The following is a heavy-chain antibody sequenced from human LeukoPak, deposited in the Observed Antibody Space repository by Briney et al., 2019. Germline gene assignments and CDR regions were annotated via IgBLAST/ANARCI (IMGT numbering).Heavy chain of an antibody. V-gene: IGHV4-59*08. CDR1: LGSISSYY. CDR2: IYYSGST. D-gene: IGHD2-8*01. J-gene: IGHJ3*02. Sequence: SETLSLTCTVSLGSISSYYWSSIRQPPGKGLEWIGYIYYSGSTNYNPSLKSRVTISVDTSKNQFSLKLSSVTAADTAVYYCARQGVGAFDIWGQGTMVTVSS. CDR3: ARQGVGAFDI.